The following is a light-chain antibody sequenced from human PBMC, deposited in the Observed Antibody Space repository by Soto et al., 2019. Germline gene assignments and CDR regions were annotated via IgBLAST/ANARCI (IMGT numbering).Light chain of an antibody. Sequence: DIQMTQSPSSLSASVGDRVTITCRASQGISNSLAWYQQKPGKVPKLLIYTASTLQSGVQSRFSGRGFGTELSLTITSLQPEDVATYYCQKYNRAPLTFGGGTKVEIK. CDR2: TAS. CDR1: QGISNS. J-gene: IGKJ4*01. V-gene: IGKV1-27*01. CDR3: QKYNRAPLT.